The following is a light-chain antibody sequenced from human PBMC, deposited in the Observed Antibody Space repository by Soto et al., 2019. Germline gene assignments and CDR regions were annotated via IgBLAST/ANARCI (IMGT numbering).Light chain of an antibody. CDR3: GSYTSTSTLVV. CDR2: EVS. J-gene: IGLJ3*02. CDR1: SSDVGTYNY. Sequence: QSVLTQPASVSGSPGQSSTISCSGTSSDVGTYNYVSWYQQHPGKAPKLVIYEVSKRPSGVSNRFSGSKSGNTASLTISGLLAWDEADYYCGSYTSTSTLVVFGGGSKLAV. V-gene: IGLV2-14*01.